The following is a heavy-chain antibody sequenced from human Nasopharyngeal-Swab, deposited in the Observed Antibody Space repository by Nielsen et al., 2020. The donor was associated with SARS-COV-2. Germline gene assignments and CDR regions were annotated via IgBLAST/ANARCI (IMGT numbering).Heavy chain of an antibody. V-gene: IGHV4-4*02. CDR2: IYHSGST. J-gene: IGHJ6*02. CDR3: ARALGYCSGGSCPLWYYGMDV. D-gene: IGHD2-15*01. Sequence: REAPGKGLVWIGEIYHSGSTNYNPSLKSRVTISVDKSKNQFSLKLSSVTAADTAVYYCARALGYCSGGSCPLWYYGMDVWGQETTVTVSS.